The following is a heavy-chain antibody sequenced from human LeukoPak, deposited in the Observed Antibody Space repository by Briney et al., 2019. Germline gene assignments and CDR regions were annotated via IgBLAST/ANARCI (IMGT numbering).Heavy chain of an antibody. D-gene: IGHD2-15*01. CDR1: GGTFSSNA. CDR2: IIPIFGTA. CDR3: ARVPFVVVVAYPDY. V-gene: IGHV1-69*05. J-gene: IGHJ4*02. Sequence: SVKVSCKASGGTFSSNAISWVRQAPGQGLEWMGGIIPIFGTANYAQKFQGRVTITTDESTSTAYMELSSLRSEDTAVYYCARVPFVVVVAYPDYWGQGTLVTVSA.